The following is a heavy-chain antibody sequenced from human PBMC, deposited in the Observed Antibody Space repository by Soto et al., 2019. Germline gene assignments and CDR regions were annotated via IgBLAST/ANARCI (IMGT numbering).Heavy chain of an antibody. CDR3: ATQGFYRMGV. Sequence: TSETLSLTCAVSGDSITGDEWWSWVRQPPGKGLEWIGEIHHSGATNYNPSLKSRVTISIDKSKNQFSLKLNSVTAADTAMFYCATQGFYRMGVWGRGTTVTVSS. J-gene: IGHJ6*02. V-gene: IGHV4-4*02. CDR2: IHHSGAT. CDR1: GDSITGDEW.